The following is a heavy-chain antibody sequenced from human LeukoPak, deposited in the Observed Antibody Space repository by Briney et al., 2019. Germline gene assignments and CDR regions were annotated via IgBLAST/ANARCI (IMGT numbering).Heavy chain of an antibody. CDR1: GGSISIGDYY. CDR3: ARETVTKAISAFDI. D-gene: IGHD4-17*01. CDR2: IYYSGST. V-gene: IGHV4-30-4*01. Sequence: TSETLSLTCTVSGGSISIGDYYWSWIRQPPGKGLEWIGYIYYSGSTYYNPSLKSRVTISVDTSKNQFSLKLSSVTAADTAVYYCARETVTKAISAFDIWGQGTMVTVSS. J-gene: IGHJ3*02.